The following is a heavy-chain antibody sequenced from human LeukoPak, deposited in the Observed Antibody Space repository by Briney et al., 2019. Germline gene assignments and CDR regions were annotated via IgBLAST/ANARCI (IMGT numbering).Heavy chain of an antibody. CDR3: ARVRDRGCDFWSGYCPNYYYGMDV. CDR1: GFTFSSYW. D-gene: IGHD3-3*01. V-gene: IGHV3-74*01. CDR2: INSDGSST. J-gene: IGHJ6*02. Sequence: GGSLRLSCAASGFTFSSYWMHWVRQAPGKGLVWVSRINSDGSSTSYADSVKGRFTISRDNAKNTLYLQMNSLRAEDTAVYYCARVRDRGCDFWSGYCPNYYYGMDVWGQGTTVTVSS.